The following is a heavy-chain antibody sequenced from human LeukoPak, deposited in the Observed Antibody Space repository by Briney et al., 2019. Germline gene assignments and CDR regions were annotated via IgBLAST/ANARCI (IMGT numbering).Heavy chain of an antibody. CDR3: ARRNRSTENTVTGSDYFDY. CDR1: GFTFSSYA. CDR2: ISYDGSNK. D-gene: IGHD4-11*01. J-gene: IGHJ4*02. V-gene: IGHV3-30-3*01. Sequence: GRSLRLSCAASGFTFSSYAMHWVRQAPGKGLEWVAVISYDGSNKYYADSVKGRFTISRDNSKNTLYLQMNSLRAEDTAVYYCARRNRSTENTVTGSDYFDYWGQGTLVTVSS.